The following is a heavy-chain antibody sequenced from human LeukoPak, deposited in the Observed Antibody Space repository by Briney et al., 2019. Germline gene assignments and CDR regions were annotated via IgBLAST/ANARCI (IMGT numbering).Heavy chain of an antibody. V-gene: IGHV3-33*01. CDR3: ARAHSSSSTFDL. D-gene: IGHD6-6*01. Sequence: GGSLRLSCAASGFTFSDYGIHWVRQAPGQGLEWVALIWYDGSKKYYADSVKGRFIISRDNTKNTLYLQLNSLRADDTAVYYCARAHSSSSTFDLWGQGTLVTVSS. J-gene: IGHJ4*02. CDR1: GFTFSDYG. CDR2: IWYDGSKK.